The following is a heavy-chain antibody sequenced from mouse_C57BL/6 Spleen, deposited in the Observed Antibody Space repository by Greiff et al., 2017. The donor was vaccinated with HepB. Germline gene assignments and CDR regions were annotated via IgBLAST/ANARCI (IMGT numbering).Heavy chain of an antibody. D-gene: IGHD1-1*01. Sequence: EVQLQQSGPELVKPGASVKIPCKASGYTFTDYNMDWVKQSHGKSLEWIGDINPNNGGTSYNQKFKGKATLTVDKSSSTAYMELRSLTSEDTAVYYCARSAHYYGSSFDYWGQGTTLTVSS. J-gene: IGHJ2*01. CDR2: INPNNGGT. V-gene: IGHV1-18*01. CDR1: GYTFTDYN. CDR3: ARSAHYYGSSFDY.